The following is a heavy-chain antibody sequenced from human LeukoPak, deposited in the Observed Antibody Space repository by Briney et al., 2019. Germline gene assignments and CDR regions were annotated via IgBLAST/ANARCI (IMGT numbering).Heavy chain of an antibody. CDR1: GDSISSYY. J-gene: IGHJ4*02. Sequence: SETLSLTCTVSGDSISSYYWSWIRQPAGKGLEWIGRIYTSESTKYNPSLKSRVTMSVDTPKNQLSLKLSSVTAADTAVYYCARATVFGVAIWDYWGQGTLVTVSS. V-gene: IGHV4-4*07. D-gene: IGHD3-3*01. CDR2: IYTSEST. CDR3: ARATVFGVAIWDY.